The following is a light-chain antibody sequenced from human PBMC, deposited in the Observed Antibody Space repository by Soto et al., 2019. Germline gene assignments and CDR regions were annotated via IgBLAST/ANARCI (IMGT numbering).Light chain of an antibody. CDR1: TSNIGSNY. Sequence: QSVLTPPPSASGTPGQGVTISCSGSTSNIGSNYVYWYLQLPGTAPKLLIYRNNQRPSGVPDRFSGSKSGTSASLAISGLRSDDEADYFCATWDDSLNGFYVFGTGTKVTVL. J-gene: IGLJ1*01. CDR3: ATWDDSLNGFYV. V-gene: IGLV1-47*01. CDR2: RNN.